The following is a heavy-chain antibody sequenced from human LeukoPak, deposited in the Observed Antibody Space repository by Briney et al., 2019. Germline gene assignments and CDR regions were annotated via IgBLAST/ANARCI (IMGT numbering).Heavy chain of an antibody. J-gene: IGHJ4*02. V-gene: IGHV3-23*01. CDR3: AKDPYDYYDSSGYYYEPYFDY. D-gene: IGHD3-22*01. Sequence: AGGSLRLSCAASGFTFSSYAMSWVRQAPEKGLEWVSAISGSGGSTYYADSVKGRFTISRDNSKNTLYLQMNSLRAEDTAVYYCAKDPYDYYDSSGYYYEPYFDYWGQGTLVTVSS. CDR2: ISGSGGST. CDR1: GFTFSSYA.